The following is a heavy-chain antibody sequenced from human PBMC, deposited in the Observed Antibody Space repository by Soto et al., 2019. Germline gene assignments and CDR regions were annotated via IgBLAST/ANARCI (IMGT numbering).Heavy chain of an antibody. CDR3: ARGGLIYQATDFWSGYYSSWFDP. CDR1: GFTFSSYS. Sequence: GGSLRLSCAASGFTFSSYSMNWVRQAPGKGLEWVSSISSSSSYIYYADSVKGRFTISRDNAKNSLYLQMNSLRAEDTAVYYCARGGLIYQATDFWSGYYSSWFDPWGQGTLVTVSS. V-gene: IGHV3-21*01. D-gene: IGHD3-3*01. J-gene: IGHJ5*02. CDR2: ISSSSSYI.